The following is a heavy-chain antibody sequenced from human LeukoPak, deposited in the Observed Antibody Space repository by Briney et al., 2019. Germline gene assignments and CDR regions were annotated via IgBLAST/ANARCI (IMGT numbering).Heavy chain of an antibody. CDR1: GYTFTSYY. CDR3: ARDLLWFGEFPLDY. CDR2: INPNSGGT. Sequence: ASVKVSCKASGYTFTSYYMHWVRQAPGQGLEWMGWINPNSGGTNYAQKFQGRVTMTRDTSISTAYMELSRLRSDDTAVYYCARDLLWFGEFPLDYWGQGTLVTVSS. V-gene: IGHV1-2*02. J-gene: IGHJ4*02. D-gene: IGHD3-10*01.